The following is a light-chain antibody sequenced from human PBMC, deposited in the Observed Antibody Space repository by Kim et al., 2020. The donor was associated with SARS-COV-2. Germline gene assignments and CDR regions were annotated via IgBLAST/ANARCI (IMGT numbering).Light chain of an antibody. V-gene: IGLV3-21*01. CDR1: NIGTKS. J-gene: IGLJ3*02. CDR2: FDS. CDR3: QVWDSASDQWV. Sequence: SYELTQPPSLSVAPGKTATITCGGNNIGTKSVQWYQQKPGQAPILVIFFDSDRPSVIPERFSGSNSGNTAALTISRVEAGDEADYFCQVWDSASDQWVFGGGTQLTVL.